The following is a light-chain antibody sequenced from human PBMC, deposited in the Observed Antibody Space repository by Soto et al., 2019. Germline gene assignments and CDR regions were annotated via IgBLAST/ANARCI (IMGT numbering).Light chain of an antibody. V-gene: IGKV3-15*01. J-gene: IGKJ3*01. Sequence: EIVMTQSPATLSVSPGARATLSCRASQSVYNNLAWYQQKPVQAPRLLIYGASTRATGIPARFSGSGSGTEFTITVSSLQSDDFAVYSCQQSNNWPPVTFGPGTKVDI. CDR2: GAS. CDR1: QSVYNN. CDR3: QQSNNWPPVT.